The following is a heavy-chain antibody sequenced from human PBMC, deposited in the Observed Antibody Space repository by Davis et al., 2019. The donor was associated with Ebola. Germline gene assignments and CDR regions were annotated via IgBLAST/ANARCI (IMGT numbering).Heavy chain of an antibody. Sequence: GESLKISCAASGFTFSSYAMNWVRQAPGKGLEWVSTISDGSRNTHYADSVKGRFTISRDDSKNTVFLHMNTLRAEDTAIYYCTTRLVNHFDYWGQGTLVTVSS. CDR1: GFTFSSYA. D-gene: IGHD6-19*01. J-gene: IGHJ4*02. CDR2: ISDGSRNT. CDR3: TTRLVNHFDY. V-gene: IGHV3-23*01.